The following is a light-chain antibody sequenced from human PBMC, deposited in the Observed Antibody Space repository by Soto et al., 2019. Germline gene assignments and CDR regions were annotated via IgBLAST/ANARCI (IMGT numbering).Light chain of an antibody. J-gene: IGLJ2*01. CDR3: SSYTNTNTLV. Sequence: QSVLIQPASVSGSPGQSITISCTGTTSDVGGYNHVSRFQQHPGKVPKLMIYDVNNRPSGVSNRFSGSKSGNTASLTISGLQAEDEADYYCSSYTNTNTLVFGGGTKLTVL. CDR1: TSDVGGYNH. V-gene: IGLV2-14*01. CDR2: DVN.